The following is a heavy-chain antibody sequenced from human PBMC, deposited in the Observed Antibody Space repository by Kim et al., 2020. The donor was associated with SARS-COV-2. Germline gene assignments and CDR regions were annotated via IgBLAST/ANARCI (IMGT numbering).Heavy chain of an antibody. Sequence: GGSLRLSCVVSGFSLDAYAIHWVRQFPGKGLEWVSLISGTGGSIYYADSVKGRFTISRDNSKTSVHLQMSSLRPEDTAIYYCAMVPVRAPGGSGYNHCCGMDVWGQGTTVTVFS. CDR2: ISGTGGSI. J-gene: IGHJ6*02. CDR1: GFSLDAYA. CDR3: AMVPVRAPGGSGYNHCCGMDV. V-gene: IGHV3-43*02. D-gene: IGHD3-10*02.